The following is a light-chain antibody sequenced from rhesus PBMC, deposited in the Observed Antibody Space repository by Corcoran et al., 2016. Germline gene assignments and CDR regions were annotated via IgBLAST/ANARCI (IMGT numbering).Light chain of an antibody. J-gene: IGKJ3*01. CDR1: QGISRW. CDR3: QQYDDLPFT. V-gene: IGKV1-19*01. CDR2: AAS. Sequence: DIQMTQSPSSLSASVGDKVTITCHASQGISRWLAWYQQKPGKAPKPLIYAASSLQSGVPSRVSGSGSGTDYTLTISSLPPEDFETYYCQQYDDLPFTFGSGTKLDIK.